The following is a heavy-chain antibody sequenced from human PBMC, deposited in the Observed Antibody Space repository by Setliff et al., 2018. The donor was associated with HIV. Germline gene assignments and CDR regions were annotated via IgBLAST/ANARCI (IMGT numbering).Heavy chain of an antibody. V-gene: IGHV1-46*01. CDR3: ARDQWGYSYGYYYYYYMDV. Sequence: ASVKVSCKASGYTFTNFYMHWVRQAPGQGLEWMGIINPGGGNTRYAQRFQGRVSMTRDTSTSTVYMELSSLRSEDTAVYYCARDQWGYSYGYYYYYYMDVWGKGTTVTVS. CDR2: INPGGGNT. CDR1: GYTFTNFY. D-gene: IGHD5-18*01. J-gene: IGHJ6*03.